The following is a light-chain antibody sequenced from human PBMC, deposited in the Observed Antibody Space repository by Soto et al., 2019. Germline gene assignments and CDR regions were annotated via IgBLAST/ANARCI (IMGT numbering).Light chain of an antibody. V-gene: IGKV1-5*03. J-gene: IGKJ1*01. CDR1: QNVNNC. CDR3: QQYNSYWT. Sequence: DIQMTQSPSTLSASVGDRVTITCRASQNVNNCLAWYQQKPGKAPKLLIHKSSNLESGVSSRFSGSGSGTVFSLTISSLQPDDFATYYCQQYNSYWTFGQGTKVEIK. CDR2: KSS.